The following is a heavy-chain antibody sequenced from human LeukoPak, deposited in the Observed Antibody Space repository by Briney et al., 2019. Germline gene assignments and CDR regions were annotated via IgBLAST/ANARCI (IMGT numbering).Heavy chain of an antibody. CDR2: VYYNGST. CDR3: ARDFHSRYGGRYLDY. CDR1: GGYISGYY. V-gene: IGHV4-59*01. J-gene: IGHJ4*02. Sequence: PSETLSLTCTVSGGYISGYYWSWIQQPPGRGLEWIGEVYYNGSTSHDPSLKSRLTISVDTSKKQFSLNLSSVTAADTAVYYCARDFHSRYGGRYLDYWGQGTLVTVSS. D-gene: IGHD1-26*01.